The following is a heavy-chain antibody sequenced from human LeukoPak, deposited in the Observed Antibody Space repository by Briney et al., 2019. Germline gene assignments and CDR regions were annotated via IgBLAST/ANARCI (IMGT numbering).Heavy chain of an antibody. J-gene: IGHJ5*02. CDR1: GFTVSSNY. CDR2: IYSGGST. Sequence: GGSLRLSCAASGFTVSSNYMSWVRQAPGKGLEWVSVIYSGGSTYYADSVKGRFTISRDNSKSTLYIQMNSLRAEDTAVYYCAADVYGSGSYYRRFDPWGQGTLVTVSS. CDR3: AADVYGSGSYYRRFDP. V-gene: IGHV3-53*01. D-gene: IGHD3-10*01.